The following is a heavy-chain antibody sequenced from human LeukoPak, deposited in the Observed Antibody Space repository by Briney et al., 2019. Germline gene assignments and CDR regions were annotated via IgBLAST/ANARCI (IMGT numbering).Heavy chain of an antibody. CDR2: IISSSSYI. Sequence: GGSLRLSCAASGFTFSSYSMNWVRQAPGEGVERVSSIISSSSYIHYADSVKGRFTISRDNATNSLYLQMNSLRAEDTAVYYCARDPGILTGDCWGQGTLVTVSS. CDR3: ARDPGILTGDC. D-gene: IGHD3-9*01. V-gene: IGHV3-21*01. CDR1: GFTFSSYS. J-gene: IGHJ4*02.